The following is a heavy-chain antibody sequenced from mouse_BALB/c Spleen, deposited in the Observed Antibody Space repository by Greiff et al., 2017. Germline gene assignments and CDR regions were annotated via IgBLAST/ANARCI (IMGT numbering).Heavy chain of an antibody. CDR2: IYPSDSYT. J-gene: IGHJ4*01. V-gene: IGHV1-69*02. CDR3: TRGGGNYRMDY. D-gene: IGHD2-1*01. CDR1: GYTFTSYW. Sequence: QVHVKQPGAELVRPGASVKLSCKASGYTFTSYWINWVKQRPGQGLEWIGNIYPSDSYTNYNQKFKDKATLTVDKSSSTAYMQLSSPTSEDSAVYYCTRGGGNYRMDYWGQGTSVTVSS.